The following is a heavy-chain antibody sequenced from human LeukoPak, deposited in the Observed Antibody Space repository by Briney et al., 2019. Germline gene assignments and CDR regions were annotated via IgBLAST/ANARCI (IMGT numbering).Heavy chain of an antibody. J-gene: IGHJ4*02. Sequence: GGSLRLSCAASGFAFSNYAMSWVRQAPGKGLEWVSSLGGGGDSRYYADSVMGRFTISRDNSKNTLYLQMNSLRAEDTAVYYCAKAVRSMVTGGGCFDSWGQGTLVTVSS. CDR3: AKAVRSMVTGGGCFDS. D-gene: IGHD3-10*01. CDR2: LGGGGDSR. CDR1: GFAFSNYA. V-gene: IGHV3-23*01.